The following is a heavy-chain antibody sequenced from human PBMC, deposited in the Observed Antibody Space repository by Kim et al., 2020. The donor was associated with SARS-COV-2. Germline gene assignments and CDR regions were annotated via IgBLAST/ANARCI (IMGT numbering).Heavy chain of an antibody. CDR3: VTTSDYYYYGMDV. V-gene: IGHV4-4*02. Sequence: SETLSLTCAVSGGSISSSNWWSWVRQPPGKGLEWIGEIYHSGSTNYNPSLKIRVTISVDKSKNQFSLKLSSVTAADTAVYYGVTTSDYYYYGMDVWGQGTTVTVSS. J-gene: IGHJ6*02. CDR2: IYHSGST. D-gene: IGHD4-17*01. CDR1: GGSISSSNW.